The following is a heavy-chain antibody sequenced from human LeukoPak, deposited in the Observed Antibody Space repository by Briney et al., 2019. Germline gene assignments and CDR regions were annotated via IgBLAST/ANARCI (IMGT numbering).Heavy chain of an antibody. CDR2: IYYSGST. CDR3: ARQGYSSGWTFDY. D-gene: IGHD6-25*01. CDR1: GGSISSSSYY. V-gene: IGHV4-39*01. J-gene: IGHJ4*02. Sequence: SETLSLTCTVSGGSISSSSYYWGWIRQLPGKGLEWIGSIYYSGSTYYNPSLKSRVTISVDTSKNQFSLKLSSVTAADTAVYYCARQGYSSGWTFDYWGQGTLVTVSS.